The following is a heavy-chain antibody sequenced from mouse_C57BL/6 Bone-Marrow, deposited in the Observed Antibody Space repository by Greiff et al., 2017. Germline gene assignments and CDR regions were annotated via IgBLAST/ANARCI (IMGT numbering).Heavy chain of an antibody. V-gene: IGHV1-75*01. D-gene: IGHD2-1*01. CDR2: IFPGSGST. J-gene: IGHJ2*01. Sequence: QVQLQQSGPELVKPGASVKISCKASGYTFTDYYINWVKQRPGQGLEWIGWIFPGSGSTYYNEKFKGKATLTVDKSSSTAYMQLSSLTSEDSAVYFCAKLYGNYGFDYWGQGTTLTVSS. CDR1: GYTFTDYY. CDR3: AKLYGNYGFDY.